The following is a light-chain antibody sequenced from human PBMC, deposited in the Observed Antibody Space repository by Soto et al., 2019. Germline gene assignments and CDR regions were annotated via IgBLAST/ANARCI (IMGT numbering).Light chain of an antibody. CDR3: QHYGSPFT. CDR2: GTS. J-gene: IGKJ3*01. CDR1: QSINNHF. Sequence: EVVLTQPPGTLSLSPGERATLSCRASQSINNHFLAWYQQKRGQAPRLLIYGTSNRATGIPDRFRGSGSGTDFSLAIRTLEPEDFAVYYCQHYGSPFTFVPGTKVDIK. V-gene: IGKV3-20*01.